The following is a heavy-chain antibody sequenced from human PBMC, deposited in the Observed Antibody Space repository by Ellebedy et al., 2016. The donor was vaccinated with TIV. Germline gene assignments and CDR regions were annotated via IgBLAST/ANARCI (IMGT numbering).Heavy chain of an antibody. CDR3: ARNGEMATIDGWFDP. CDR2: IIPIFGTA. J-gene: IGHJ5*02. D-gene: IGHD5-24*01. Sequence: AASVKVSCKASGGTFSSYAISWVRQAPGQGLEWMGGIIPIFGTANYAQKFQGRVTITADESTSTAYMELSSLRSEDTAVYYCARNGEMATIDGWFDPWGQGTLVTVSS. CDR1: GGTFSSYA. V-gene: IGHV1-69*13.